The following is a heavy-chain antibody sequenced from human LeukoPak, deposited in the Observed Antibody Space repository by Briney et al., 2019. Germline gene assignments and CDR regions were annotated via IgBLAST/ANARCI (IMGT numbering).Heavy chain of an antibody. CDR1: GYTFNSYG. CDR3: ARDAKWELLPHAFEV. Sequence: ASVTVSCKASGYTFNSYGISWVRQAPGQGLEWMGWISAYNVNTYYGQKFQGRVNMTTDTSTNTAYMELRSLRSDDTAVYYCARDAKWELLPHAFEVWCQGTMVTVSS. V-gene: IGHV1-18*01. D-gene: IGHD1-26*01. J-gene: IGHJ3*01. CDR2: ISAYNVNT.